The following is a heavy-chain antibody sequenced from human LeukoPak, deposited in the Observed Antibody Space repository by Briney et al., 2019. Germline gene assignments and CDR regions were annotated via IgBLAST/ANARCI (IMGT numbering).Heavy chain of an antibody. CDR1: GVSITSYY. CDR2: INHSGST. CDR3: ARPGSLYYYDSSGYYSRWFDP. D-gene: IGHD3-22*01. J-gene: IGHJ5*02. V-gene: IGHV4-34*01. Sequence: SETLSLTCTVSGVSITSYYWSWIRQPPGKGLEWIGEINHSGSTNYNPSLKSRVTISVDTSKNQFSLKLSSVTAADTAVYYCARPGSLYYYDSSGYYSRWFDPWGQGTLVTVSS.